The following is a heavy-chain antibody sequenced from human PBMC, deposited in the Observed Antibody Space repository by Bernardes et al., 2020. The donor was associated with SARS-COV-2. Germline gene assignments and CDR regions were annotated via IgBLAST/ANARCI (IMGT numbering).Heavy chain of an antibody. CDR1: GGSFSGYY. J-gene: IGHJ4*02. V-gene: IGHV4-34*01. CDR2: INHSGST. D-gene: IGHD2-21*02. Sequence: SETLSLTCAVYGGSFSGYYWSWIRQPPGKGLEWIGEINHSGSTNYNPSLKSRVTISVDTSKNQFSLKLSSVTAADTAVYYCARGQPLLSQFDYWGQGTLVTVSS. CDR3: ARGQPLLSQFDY.